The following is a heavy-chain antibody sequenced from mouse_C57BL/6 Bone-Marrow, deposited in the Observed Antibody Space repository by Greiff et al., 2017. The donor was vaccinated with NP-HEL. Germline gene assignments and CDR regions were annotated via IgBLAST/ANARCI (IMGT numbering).Heavy chain of an antibody. CDR1: GYAFTNYL. V-gene: IGHV1-54*01. Sequence: QVHVKQSGAELVRPGTSVKVSCKASGYAFTNYLIEWVKQRPGQGLEWIGVINPGSGGTNYNEKFKGKATLTADKSSSTAYMQLSSLTSEDSAVYFCAREGTARGYFDVWGTGTTVTVSS. CDR2: INPGSGGT. CDR3: AREGTARGYFDV. J-gene: IGHJ1*03. D-gene: IGHD3-3*01.